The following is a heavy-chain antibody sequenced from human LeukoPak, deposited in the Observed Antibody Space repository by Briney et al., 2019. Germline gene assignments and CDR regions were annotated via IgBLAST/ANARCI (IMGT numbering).Heavy chain of an antibody. D-gene: IGHD6-13*01. CDR3: AKDIGVAAAAFDAFGI. V-gene: IGHV3-9*01. J-gene: IGHJ3*02. Sequence: GGSLRLSCAASGFTFDDYAMHWVRQAPGKGLEWVSGISWNSGSIGYADSVKGRFTISRDNAKNSLYLQMNSLRAEDTALYYCAKDIGVAAAAFDAFGIWGQGTMVAVSS. CDR1: GFTFDDYA. CDR2: ISWNSGSI.